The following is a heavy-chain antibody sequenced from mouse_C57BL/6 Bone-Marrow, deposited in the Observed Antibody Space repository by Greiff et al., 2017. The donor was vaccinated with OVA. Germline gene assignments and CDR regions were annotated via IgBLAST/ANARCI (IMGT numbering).Heavy chain of an antibody. CDR1: GYTFTDYY. J-gene: IGHJ1*03. CDR3: ARNNLYWYFDV. D-gene: IGHD1-3*01. Sequence: VQLKQSGPVLVKPGASVKLSCKASGYTFTDYYMNWVKQSHGKSLEWIGVINPYNGGTSYNQKFKGKATLTVDKSSSTAYMELNSLTAEDSAVYYCARNNLYWYFDVWGTGTTVTVSS. V-gene: IGHV1-19*01. CDR2: INPYNGGT.